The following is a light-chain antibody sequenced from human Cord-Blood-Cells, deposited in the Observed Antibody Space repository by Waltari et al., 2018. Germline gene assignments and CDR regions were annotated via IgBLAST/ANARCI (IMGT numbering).Light chain of an antibody. CDR2: KAS. Sequence: DIQLTQYPSTLSASVGDRVSITCRASESISSCVAWYQQKPGKAPKLLIYKASSLESGVPSRCSGSGSGTEFTLTISSLQPDEFATYSCQQYNSYSPAFGQGTKVEIK. V-gene: IGKV1-5*03. CDR1: ESISSC. J-gene: IGKJ1*01. CDR3: QQYNSYSPA.